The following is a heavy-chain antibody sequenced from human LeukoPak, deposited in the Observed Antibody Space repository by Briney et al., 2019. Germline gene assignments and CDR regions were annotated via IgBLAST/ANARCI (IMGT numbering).Heavy chain of an antibody. Sequence: PGGSLRLSCAASGFTFSTYAMSWVRQAPGKGLEWVSSVNGGGGSTYYADSVKGRFTISRDNSKNTLYLQMNSLRAEDTAVYYCARSIAADRGYYLDYWGQGTLVTVSS. V-gene: IGHV3-23*01. CDR1: GFTFSTYA. J-gene: IGHJ4*02. CDR2: VNGGGGST. CDR3: ARSIAADRGYYLDY. D-gene: IGHD6-13*01.